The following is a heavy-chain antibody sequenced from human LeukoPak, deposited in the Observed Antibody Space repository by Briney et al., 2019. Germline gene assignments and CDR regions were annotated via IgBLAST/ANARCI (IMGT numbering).Heavy chain of an antibody. CDR2: ISGSGGST. J-gene: IGHJ6*02. V-gene: IGHV3-23*01. CDR3: AKSPASYYYYGMDA. D-gene: IGHD2-2*01. CDR1: GFTFSSYA. Sequence: PGGSLRLSCAASGFTFSSYAMSWVRQAPGKGLEWVSAISGSGGSTYYADSVKGRFTISRDNSKNTLYLQMNSLRAEDTAVYYCAKSPASYYYYGMDAWGQGTTVTVSS.